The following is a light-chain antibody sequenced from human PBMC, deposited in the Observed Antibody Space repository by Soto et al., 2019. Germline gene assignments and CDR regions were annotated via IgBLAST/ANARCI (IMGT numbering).Light chain of an antibody. CDR1: QTVTSNY. CDR2: GDA. Sequence: IVVTQSRGPLSSSPGKSATLSCVCRQTVTSNYLAWYQQKPGRAARLRFLGDAIRGAGVPDRLCGCGCGTDLTLINISGEPDDFAVFYCLQYGSSDTVGQGTKVDIK. CDR3: LQYGSSDT. J-gene: IGKJ1*01. V-gene: IGKV3-20*01.